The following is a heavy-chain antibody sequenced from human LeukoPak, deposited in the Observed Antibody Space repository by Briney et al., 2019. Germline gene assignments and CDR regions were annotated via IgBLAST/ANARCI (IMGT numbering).Heavy chain of an antibody. CDR2: IYYSGST. J-gene: IGHJ5*02. V-gene: IGHV4-39*01. Sequence: SETLSLTCTVSDGSISSSGYYWGWIRQPPGKGLEWIASIYYSGSTYYNPSLKSRVTISVDTSKNQLSLELSSLTAADTAVYYCARHEYSGSYYGLSWFDPWGQGTLVTVSS. CDR3: ARHEYSGSYYGLSWFDP. D-gene: IGHD1-26*01. CDR1: DGSISSSGYY.